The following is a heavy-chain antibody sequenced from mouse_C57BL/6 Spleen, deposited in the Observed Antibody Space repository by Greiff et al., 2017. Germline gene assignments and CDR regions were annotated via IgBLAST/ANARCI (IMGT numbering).Heavy chain of an antibody. J-gene: IGHJ2*01. CDR3: ARSYYDYDRGVFDY. Sequence: QVQLQQPGAELVKPGASVKMSCKASGYTFTSYWITWVKQRPGQGLEWIGDIYPGSGSTNYNEKFKSKATLTVDTSSSTAYMQLSSLTSEDSAVYYCARSYYDYDRGVFDYWGQGTTLTVSS. D-gene: IGHD2-4*01. V-gene: IGHV1-55*01. CDR1: GYTFTSYW. CDR2: IYPGSGST.